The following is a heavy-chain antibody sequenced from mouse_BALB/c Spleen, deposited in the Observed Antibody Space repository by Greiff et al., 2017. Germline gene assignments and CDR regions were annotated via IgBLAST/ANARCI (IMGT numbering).Heavy chain of an antibody. J-gene: IGHJ2*01. Sequence: VHVKQSGPELVKPGASVKVSCKASGYAFTSYNMYWVKQSHGKSLEWIGYIDPYNGGTSYNQKFKGQATLTVDKSSSTAYMHLNSLTSEDSAVYYCARSKVYGSSSVYYCDDGGQGTTLTVSA. V-gene: IGHV1S135*01. CDR1: GYAFTSYN. D-gene: IGHD1-1*01. CDR2: IDPYNGGT. CDR3: ARSKVYGSSSVYYCDD.